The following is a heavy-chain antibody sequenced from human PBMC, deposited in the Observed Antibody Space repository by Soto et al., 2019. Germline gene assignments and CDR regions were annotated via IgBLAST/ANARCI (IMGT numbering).Heavy chain of an antibody. CDR3: AREGSYSAYNFAHGIQLWSFDF. Sequence: RTCTVSGGSVNTFYWSWVRQPAGKGLEWIGRIFSSGSTSFNPSLESRVAMSVDTSKNHFSLSLSSVTAADMAVYYCAREGSYSAYNFAHGIQLWSFDFWGQGALVTVSS. CDR2: IFSSGST. CDR1: GGSVNTFY. V-gene: IGHV4-4*07. J-gene: IGHJ4*02. D-gene: IGHD5-12*01.